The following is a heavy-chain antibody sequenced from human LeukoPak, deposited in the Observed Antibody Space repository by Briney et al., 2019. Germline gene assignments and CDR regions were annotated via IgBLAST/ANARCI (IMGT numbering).Heavy chain of an antibody. CDR1: GFTFSSYA. CDR2: ISSGGST. CDR3: AKDTYSTSPYYFDY. Sequence: PGGSLRLSCAASGFTFSSYAMSWVRQAPGKGLKWVSGISSGGSTYYADSVKGRFTISRDNSKNTLYLQMNSLRAEDMAVYYCAKDTYSTSPYYFDYWGQGTLVTVSS. D-gene: IGHD1-26*01. J-gene: IGHJ4*02. V-gene: IGHV3-23*01.